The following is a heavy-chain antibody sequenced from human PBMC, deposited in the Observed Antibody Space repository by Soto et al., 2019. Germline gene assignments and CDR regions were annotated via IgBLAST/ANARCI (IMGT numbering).Heavy chain of an antibody. CDR2: IYYSGST. CDR1: GGSISSSSYY. Sequence: PSETLSLTCTVSGGSISSSSYYWGWIRQPPGKGLEWIGSIYYSGSTYYNPSLKSRVTISVDTSKNQFSLKLSSVTAADTAVYYCAMLTLDHWGQGTQVTVTS. CDR3: AMLTLDH. D-gene: IGHD7-27*01. J-gene: IGHJ4*02. V-gene: IGHV4-39*01.